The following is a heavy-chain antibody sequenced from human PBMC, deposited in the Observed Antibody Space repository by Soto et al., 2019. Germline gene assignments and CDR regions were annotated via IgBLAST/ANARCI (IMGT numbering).Heavy chain of an antibody. D-gene: IGHD6-19*01. CDR2: IYPGDSDT. J-gene: IGHJ6*02. CDR3: ARAPPIGVAGPDSLMYGMDV. CDR1: GYSFTRYW. V-gene: IGHV5-51*01. Sequence: GEYLKISCKGSGYSFTRYWIGRVRQMPGKGLEWMGIIYPGDSDTSYSPSFQGQVTISAYKSISPAYLQWTSLNASDTDMYCCARAPPIGVAGPDSLMYGMDVWGQGTTVTVSS.